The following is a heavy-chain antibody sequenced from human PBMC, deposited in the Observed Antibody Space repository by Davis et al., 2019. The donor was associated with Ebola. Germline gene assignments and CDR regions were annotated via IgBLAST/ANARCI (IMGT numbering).Heavy chain of an antibody. CDR3: ARAYGYGGDY. D-gene: IGHD4-23*01. V-gene: IGHV3-23*01. CDR1: GFTFTAYA. CDR2: IGGSGGIT. Sequence: GESLKISCAASGFTFTAYAMSWVRQAPGKGLEWVSAIGGSGGITYYADSVQGRFTISRDNAKNTLYLQMNSLRAEDTAVYYCARAYGYGGDYWGQGTLVTVSS. J-gene: IGHJ4*02.